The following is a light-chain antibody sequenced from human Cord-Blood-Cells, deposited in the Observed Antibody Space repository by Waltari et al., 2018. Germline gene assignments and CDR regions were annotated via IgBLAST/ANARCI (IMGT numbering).Light chain of an antibody. CDR2: LGS. V-gene: IGKV2-28*01. Sequence: IVMTQSPLSLPVTPGEQASIPCRSSQSLLHSNGYNYLDWYLQKPGQSLQLLIYLGSNRASGVPDRFSGSGSGTDFTLKISRVEAEDVGVYYCMQALQTPPTFGQGTKLEIK. CDR1: QSLLHSNGYNY. J-gene: IGKJ2*01. CDR3: MQALQTPPT.